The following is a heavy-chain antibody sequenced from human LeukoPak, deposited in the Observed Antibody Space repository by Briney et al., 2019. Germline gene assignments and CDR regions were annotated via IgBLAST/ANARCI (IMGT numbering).Heavy chain of an antibody. CDR1: GYTFTTYG. CDR3: AKQGIYYDSSEFDP. CDR2: ISAYNGNT. Sequence: GASVKVSCKASGYTFTTYGTSWVRKPPDQGLGGRGWISAYNGNTNYAQKLQGRVTMTTDTSTSTAYMELRSLRSDDTAVYYCAKQGIYYDSSEFDPWGQGTLVTVSS. D-gene: IGHD3-22*01. J-gene: IGHJ5*02. V-gene: IGHV1-18*01.